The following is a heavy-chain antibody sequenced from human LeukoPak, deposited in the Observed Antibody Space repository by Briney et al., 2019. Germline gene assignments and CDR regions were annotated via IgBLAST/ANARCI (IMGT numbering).Heavy chain of an antibody. V-gene: IGHV3-7*01. D-gene: IGHD3-3*02. CDR2: INQDGSVK. J-gene: IGHJ4*02. CDR1: TFPFSTYW. Sequence: GGSLRLSCAASTFPFSTYWMTWVRQAPGKGPEFVANINQDGSVKNYVDSVKGRFTISRDNDKNSLYLQMNSLRADDTAVYYCARDPGFSSFDYWGQGTLVTVSS. CDR3: ARDPGFSSFDY.